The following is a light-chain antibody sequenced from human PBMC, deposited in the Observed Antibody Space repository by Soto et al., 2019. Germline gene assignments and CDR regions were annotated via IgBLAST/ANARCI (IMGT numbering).Light chain of an antibody. CDR2: EVS. Sequence: QSALTQPASVSGSTGQSITISCTGASSDVGSYNYVSWYQQHPGKAPKLMIYEVSNRPSGVSSRFSGSKSGNTASLTISGLQAEDEAYYYCSSYTTSSTLVVFGGGTKLTV. J-gene: IGLJ2*01. V-gene: IGLV2-14*01. CDR3: SSYTTSSTLVV. CDR1: SSDVGSYNY.